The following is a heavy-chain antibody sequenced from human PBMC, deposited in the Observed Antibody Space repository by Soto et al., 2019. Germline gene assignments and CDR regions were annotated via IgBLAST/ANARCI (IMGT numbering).Heavy chain of an antibody. Sequence: GGSLRLSCAASGFTFSNYAMTWVRQAPGKGLEWVSALSGSGVSTYYADSVMGRFTISRDNSKNTVYLQMNSLRAEDTAVYYCAKIESRFYYDSTGYYPFDYWGQVTLVTVSS. CDR3: AKIESRFYYDSTGYYPFDY. CDR2: LSGSGVST. D-gene: IGHD3-22*01. J-gene: IGHJ4*02. CDR1: GFTFSNYA. V-gene: IGHV3-23*01.